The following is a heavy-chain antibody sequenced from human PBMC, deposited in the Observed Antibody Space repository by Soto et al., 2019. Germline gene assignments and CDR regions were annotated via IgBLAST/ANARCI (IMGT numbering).Heavy chain of an antibody. CDR2: IYVTGAV. CDR3: ARLRIATNNYKWFDP. J-gene: IGHJ5*02. D-gene: IGHD2-21*01. Sequence: SETLSLTCTVSGGSVSSGDHYWSWIRQPPGKGLEWIGHIYVTGAVDYNPSLRDRITISQDTSERQFSLNLRLVTAADTAVYYCARLRIATNNYKWFDPWGQGTLVTVSS. V-gene: IGHV4-30-4*08. CDR1: GGSVSSGDHY.